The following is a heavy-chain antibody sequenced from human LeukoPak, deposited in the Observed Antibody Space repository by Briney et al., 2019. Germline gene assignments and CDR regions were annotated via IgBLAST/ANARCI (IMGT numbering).Heavy chain of an antibody. CDR2: INHSGST. CDR3: ARGHIGDIVVVPAAMGYYYYYMDV. V-gene: IGHV4-34*01. CDR1: GGSFSSYY. Sequence: SETLSLTCAVYGGSFSSYYWSWIRQPPGKGLEWIGEINHSGSTNYNPSLKSRVTISVDTSKNQFSLKLSSVTAADTAVYYCARGHIGDIVVVPAAMGYYYYYMDVWGKGTTVTVSS. D-gene: IGHD2-2*01. J-gene: IGHJ6*03.